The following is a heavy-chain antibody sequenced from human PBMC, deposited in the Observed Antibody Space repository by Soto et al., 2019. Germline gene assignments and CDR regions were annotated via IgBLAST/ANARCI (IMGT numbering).Heavy chain of an antibody. CDR1: GYTFTAYS. V-gene: IGHV1-2*02. J-gene: IGHJ4*02. CDR3: ARRGYCSGGSCLYYFDY. Sequence: ASVKVSCKASGYTFTAYSLHWVRQAPGRGLEWMGWINPNSGGTNYAQKFQGRVTMTRDTSINTAHMELSRLTSDDTAVYYCARRGYCSGGSCLYYFDYWGQGALVTVSS. CDR2: INPNSGGT. D-gene: IGHD2-15*01.